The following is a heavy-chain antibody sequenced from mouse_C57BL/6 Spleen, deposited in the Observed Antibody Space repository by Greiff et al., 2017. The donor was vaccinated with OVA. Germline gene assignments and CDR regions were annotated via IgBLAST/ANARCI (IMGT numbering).Heavy chain of an antibody. CDR1: GYTFTDYY. CDR2: INPNNGGT. Sequence: VQLQQSGPELVKPGASVKISCKASGYTFTDYYMNWVKQSHGKSLEWIGDINPNNGGTSYNQKFKGKATLTVDKSSSTAYMELRSLTSEDSAVYYCARGILTGSFYYWGQGTTLTVSS. V-gene: IGHV1-26*01. J-gene: IGHJ2*01. CDR3: ARGILTGSFYY. D-gene: IGHD4-1*01.